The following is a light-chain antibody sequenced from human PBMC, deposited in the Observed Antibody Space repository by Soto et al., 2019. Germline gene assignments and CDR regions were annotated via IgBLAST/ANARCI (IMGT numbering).Light chain of an antibody. J-gene: IGKJ1*01. V-gene: IGKV1-5*03. CDR3: QQSYSEPWT. Sequence: DIQMTQSPSTLSGSVGDRVTITCRASQTISSWLAWYQQKPGKAPKLLIYKASTLKSGVPSRFSGSGSGTEFTLTISSLQPDDFATYYCQQSYSEPWTFGQGTKVEIK. CDR2: KAS. CDR1: QTISSW.